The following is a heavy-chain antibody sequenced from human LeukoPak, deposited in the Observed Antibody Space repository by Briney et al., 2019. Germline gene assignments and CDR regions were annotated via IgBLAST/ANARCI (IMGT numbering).Heavy chain of an antibody. D-gene: IGHD5-12*01. CDR2: IRYDGSRK. J-gene: IGHJ4*02. Sequence: GGSLRLSCAASGFIFSSYGMHWVRQAPDKGLEWVAFIRYDGSRKYYADSVKGRFTISRDNSKNTLYLQMNSLRAEDTAVYYCAKARGGGYSGYEPDYWGQGTLVTVSS. CDR1: GFIFSSYG. CDR3: AKARGGGYSGYEPDY. V-gene: IGHV3-30*02.